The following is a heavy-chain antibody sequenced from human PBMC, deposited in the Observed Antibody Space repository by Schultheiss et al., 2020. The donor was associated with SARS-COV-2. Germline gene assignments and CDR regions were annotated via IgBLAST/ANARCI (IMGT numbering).Heavy chain of an antibody. Sequence: GGSLRLSCAASGFTFSNAWMSWVRQAPGKGLEWVGRIKSKTDGGTTDYAAPVKGRFTISRDNAKNSVYLQMNSLRVDDTAVYYCAGGNGWLIEHWGQGTLVTVSS. V-gene: IGHV3-15*01. CDR1: GFTFSNAW. D-gene: IGHD6-19*01. CDR3: AGGNGWLIEH. CDR2: IKSKTDGGTT. J-gene: IGHJ4*02.